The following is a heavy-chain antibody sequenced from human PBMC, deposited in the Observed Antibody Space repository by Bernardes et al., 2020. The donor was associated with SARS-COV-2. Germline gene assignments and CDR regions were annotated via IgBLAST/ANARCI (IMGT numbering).Heavy chain of an antibody. J-gene: IGHJ6*02. CDR3: ATDPRYYDILTGRTYYYGMDV. Sequence: ASVKVSCKVSGYTLTELSMHGVRQAPGKGREWMGGFDPEDGETIYAQKVQGRVTMTEDTATDTAYMEPSSLRSEDTAVYYCATDPRYYDILTGRTYYYGMDVWGQGTTVTVSS. V-gene: IGHV1-24*01. CDR1: GYTLTELS. CDR2: FDPEDGET. D-gene: IGHD3-9*01.